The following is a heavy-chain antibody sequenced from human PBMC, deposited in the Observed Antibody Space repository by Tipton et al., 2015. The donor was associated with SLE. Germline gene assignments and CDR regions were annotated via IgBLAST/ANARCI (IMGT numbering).Heavy chain of an antibody. Sequence: LRLSCTVSGGSISSHYWSWIRQTPGEGLEWIGYIYYSGSTNYNPSLKSRVTISVDTSKNQFSLKLSSVTAADTAVYYCASRGRRRHGMDVWGQGTTVTVSS. V-gene: IGHV4-59*11. CDR1: GGSISSHY. CDR2: IYYSGST. CDR3: ASRGRRRHGMDV. D-gene: IGHD3-10*01. J-gene: IGHJ6*02.